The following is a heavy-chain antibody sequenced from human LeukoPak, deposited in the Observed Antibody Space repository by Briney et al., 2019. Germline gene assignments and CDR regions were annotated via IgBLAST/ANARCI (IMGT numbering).Heavy chain of an antibody. CDR1: GYTFTSYG. CDR2: IGAYDGNT. V-gene: IGHV1-18*01. D-gene: IGHD3-3*01. Sequence: ASVKGSCKASGYTFTSYGISWVRQAPGQGLEWMGWIGAYDGNTNYAQKFQGRVTMTEDTSTDTAYMELSSLRSEDTAVYYCATIFGVVSSLDYWGQGTLVTVSS. J-gene: IGHJ4*02. CDR3: ATIFGVVSSLDY.